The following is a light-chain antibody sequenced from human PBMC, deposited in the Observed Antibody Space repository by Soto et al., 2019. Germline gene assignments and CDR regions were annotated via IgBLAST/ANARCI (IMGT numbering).Light chain of an antibody. CDR2: DAS. V-gene: IGKV3-11*01. Sequence: EIVLTQSPATLSLSPGERATLSCRASQSVSSYLAWYQQKPGQAPRLLIYDASNRATGIPARFSGSGSGTDFTLTISSLEPEDFAVYYCQQRSNWPRVGGGTKVEIK. CDR1: QSVSSY. J-gene: IGKJ4*01. CDR3: QQRSNWPR.